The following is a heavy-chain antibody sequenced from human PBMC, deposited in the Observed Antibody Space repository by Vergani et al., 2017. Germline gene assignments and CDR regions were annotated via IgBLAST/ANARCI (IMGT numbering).Heavy chain of an antibody. Sequence: EVQLLESGGGLVQPGGSLRLSCAASGFTFSSYAMSWVRQAPGKGLEWVSAISGSGGSTYYADSVKGRFTISRDNAKNTLYLQMNSLRAEDTAVYYCAKGGRVVVVPAAMNFDYWGQGTLVTVSS. J-gene: IGHJ4*02. CDR1: GFTFSSYA. D-gene: IGHD2-2*01. CDR2: ISGSGGST. CDR3: AKGGRVVVVPAAMNFDY. V-gene: IGHV3-23*01.